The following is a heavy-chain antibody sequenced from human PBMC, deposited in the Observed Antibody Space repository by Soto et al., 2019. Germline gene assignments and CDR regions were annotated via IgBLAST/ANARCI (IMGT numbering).Heavy chain of an antibody. CDR3: ARSPPPYYYDSSGPVDY. CDR2: ISYDGGNK. D-gene: IGHD3-22*01. J-gene: IGHJ4*02. V-gene: IGHV3-30*03. Sequence: GKGLEWVATISYDGGNKYYADSVKGRVTITRDTSASKAYMELSSLRSEDTAVYYCARSPPPYYYDSSGPVDYWGQGTLVTVSS.